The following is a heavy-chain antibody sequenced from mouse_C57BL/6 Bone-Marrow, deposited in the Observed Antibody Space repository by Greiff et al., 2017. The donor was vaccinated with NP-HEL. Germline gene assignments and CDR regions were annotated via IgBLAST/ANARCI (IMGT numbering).Heavy chain of an antibody. Sequence: QVQLQQPGAELVMPGASVKLSCKASGYTFTSSWMHWVKQRPGQGLEWIGEIDPSDSYTNYNQKFKGKSTLTVDKSSSTAYMQLSSLTSEDSAVYYCARSRSTMVTAWLAYWGQGTLVTVAA. CDR3: ARSRSTMVTAWLAY. CDR2: IDPSDSYT. V-gene: IGHV1-69*01. J-gene: IGHJ3*01. D-gene: IGHD2-2*01. CDR1: GYTFTSSW.